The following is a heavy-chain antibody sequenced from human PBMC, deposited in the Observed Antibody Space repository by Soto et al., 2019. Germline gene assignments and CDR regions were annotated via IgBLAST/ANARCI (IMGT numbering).Heavy chain of an antibody. Sequence: PSETLSLTCTVSGGSISSSSYYWGWIRQPPGKGLEWIGSIYYSGSTYYNPSLKSRVTISVDTSKNQFSLKLSSVTAADTAVYYCARSPIAARPIGMVDIWGQGTMVTVSS. D-gene: IGHD6-6*01. V-gene: IGHV4-39*01. CDR2: IYYSGST. J-gene: IGHJ3*02. CDR1: GGSISSSSYY. CDR3: ARSPIAARPIGMVDI.